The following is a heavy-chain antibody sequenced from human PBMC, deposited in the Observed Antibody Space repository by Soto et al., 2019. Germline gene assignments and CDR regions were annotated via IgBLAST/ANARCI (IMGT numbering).Heavy chain of an antibody. CDR1: GGIFKTDA. Sequence: QVHLEQSGAEVKKPGSSVKVSCKASGGIFKTDAVAWVRQAPGQGLEWVGGLTPLYGTANYAQKFQGRVTITADESTGAAYMEVSSLRAEDTAVYYCVRDLTLGYRSGGDGFDVWGQGTIVTVSS. CDR2: LTPLYGTA. J-gene: IGHJ3*01. V-gene: IGHV1-69*01. CDR3: VRDLTLGYRSGGDGFDV. D-gene: IGHD5-18*01.